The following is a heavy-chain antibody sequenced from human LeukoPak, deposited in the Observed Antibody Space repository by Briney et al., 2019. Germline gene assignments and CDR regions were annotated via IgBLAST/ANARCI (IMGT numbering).Heavy chain of an antibody. D-gene: IGHD6-19*01. CDR1: GFTFSSYW. V-gene: IGHV3-74*01. CDR3: ARGAVAGTHRDAFDI. Sequence: GGSLRLSCAASGFTFSSYWMHWVRQAPGKGLVWVSRINSDGSSPSYADSVKGRFTISRDNAKNTLYLQMNSLRAEDTAVYYCARGAVAGTHRDAFDIWGQGTMVTVSS. CDR2: INSDGSSP. J-gene: IGHJ3*02.